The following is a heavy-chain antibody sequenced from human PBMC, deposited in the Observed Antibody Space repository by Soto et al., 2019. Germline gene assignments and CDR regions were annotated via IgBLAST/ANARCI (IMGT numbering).Heavy chain of an antibody. CDR3: ARDGLMDTAMRYNWFDH. Sequence: ASVKVSCKASGGTFSSYALSWVRQAPGQGLEWMGGIIPIFGTANYAQKFQGRVTITADESTSTAYMELSSLRSEDTAVYYCARDGLMDTAMRYNWFDHWGQGTLVTVSS. J-gene: IGHJ5*02. CDR2: IIPIFGTA. V-gene: IGHV1-69*13. D-gene: IGHD5-18*01. CDR1: GGTFSSYA.